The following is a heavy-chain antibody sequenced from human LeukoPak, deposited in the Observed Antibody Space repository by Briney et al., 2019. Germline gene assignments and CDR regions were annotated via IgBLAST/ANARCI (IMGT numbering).Heavy chain of an antibody. V-gene: IGHV3-23*01. CDR2: ISGSGVTT. CDR1: GFTFSSAA. J-gene: IGHJ3*02. D-gene: IGHD3-22*01. CDR3: AKAMHYFDSSGYYYAFDI. Sequence: PGGSLRLSCAASGFTFSSAAMSWVCQAPGKGLEWVSGISGSGVTTYYADSVKGRFTISRDISKNTLYLQMNSLRAEDTAVYYCAKAMHYFDSSGYYYAFDIWGQGTMVTVSS.